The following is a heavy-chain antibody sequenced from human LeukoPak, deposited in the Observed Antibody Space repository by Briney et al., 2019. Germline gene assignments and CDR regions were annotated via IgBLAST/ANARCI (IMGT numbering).Heavy chain of an antibody. Sequence: SPSETLSLTCTASGGSISSSSYYWGWIRQPPGKGLEWIGSIYYGGSTYYNPSLKSRVTISVDTSNKKLSLKLSSVTAADTAVYYCARVAYGSSCFDHWGQGTLVTVSS. J-gene: IGHJ4*02. CDR3: ARVAYGSSCFDH. V-gene: IGHV4-39*01. CDR2: IYYGGST. D-gene: IGHD6-13*01. CDR1: GGSISSSSYY.